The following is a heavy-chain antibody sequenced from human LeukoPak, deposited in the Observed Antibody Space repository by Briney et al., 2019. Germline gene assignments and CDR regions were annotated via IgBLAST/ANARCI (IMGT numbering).Heavy chain of an antibody. J-gene: IGHJ4*02. CDR2: IYHSGST. V-gene: IGHV4-59*12. CDR1: GGSISSYY. D-gene: IGHD1-26*01. CDR3: ARESYGGMDY. Sequence: SETLSLTCTVSGGSISSYYWSWIRQPPGKGLEWIGEIYHSGSTNYNPSLKSRVTISVDKSKNQFSLKLSSVTAADTAVYYCARESYGGMDYWGQGTLVTVSS.